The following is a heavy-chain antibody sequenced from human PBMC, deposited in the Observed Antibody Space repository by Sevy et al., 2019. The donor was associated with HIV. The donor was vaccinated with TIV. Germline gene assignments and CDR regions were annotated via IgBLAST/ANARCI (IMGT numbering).Heavy chain of an antibody. Sequence: GGFLRLSCAASGFTFSSYWMSWVRQAPGKGLEWVANIKQDGSEKYYVDSVKGRFTISRDNAKNSLYLQMNSLRAEDTAVYYCARDRITGTPTGDAFDIWGQGTMVTVSS. V-gene: IGHV3-7*01. D-gene: IGHD1-7*01. J-gene: IGHJ3*02. CDR3: ARDRITGTPTGDAFDI. CDR1: GFTFSSYW. CDR2: IKQDGSEK.